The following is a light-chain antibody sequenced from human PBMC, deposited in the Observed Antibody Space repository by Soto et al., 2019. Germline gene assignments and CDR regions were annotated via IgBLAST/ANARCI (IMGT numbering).Light chain of an antibody. Sequence: DIQMTQSPSSLSASVGDRVTITCRARQSISSYLNWYQQKPGKAPKLLIYAASSLQSGVPSRFSGSGAGTDFTLTIRSLQPEDFATYYCERSYSTWTFGQGTKVDIK. CDR1: QSISSY. CDR3: ERSYSTWT. CDR2: AAS. J-gene: IGKJ1*01. V-gene: IGKV1-39*01.